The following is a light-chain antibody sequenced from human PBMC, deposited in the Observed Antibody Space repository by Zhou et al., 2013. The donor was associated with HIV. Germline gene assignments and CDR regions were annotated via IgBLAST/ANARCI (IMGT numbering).Light chain of an antibody. V-gene: IGLV2-14*01. J-gene: IGLJ3*02. CDR2: DVS. CDR1: SSDVGGYNY. CDR3: SSYTSSSLV. Sequence: QSALTQPASVSGSPGQSITISCTGTSSDVGGYNYVTWYQQHPGKAPKLMISDVSKRPSGVSDRFSGSKSGNTASLTISGLQAEDEADYYCSSYTSSSLVFGGGTKLTV.